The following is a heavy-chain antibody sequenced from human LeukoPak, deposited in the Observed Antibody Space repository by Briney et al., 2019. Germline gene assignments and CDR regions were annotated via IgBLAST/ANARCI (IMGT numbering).Heavy chain of an antibody. Sequence: GGSLRLSCAASGFTFSSYNMNWVRQAPGKGLEWISYISSRGSTIYYADSVKGRFTISRDNAKNTLYLQMNSLRAEDTAVYYCAKDVVSTRQNFDYWGQGTLVTVSS. J-gene: IGHJ4*02. D-gene: IGHD5/OR15-5a*01. CDR2: ISSRGSTI. CDR1: GFTFSSYN. V-gene: IGHV3-48*01. CDR3: AKDVVSTRQNFDY.